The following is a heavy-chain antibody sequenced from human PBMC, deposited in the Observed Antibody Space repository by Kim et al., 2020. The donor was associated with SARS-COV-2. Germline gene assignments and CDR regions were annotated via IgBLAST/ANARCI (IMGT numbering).Heavy chain of an antibody. J-gene: IGHJ4*02. CDR2: TDGGTT. V-gene: IGHV3-15*01. Sequence: TDGGTTDCAEPVKGRFTISRDDSKNTLYLQMNSLKPEDTAVYYCTTRGDYWGQGTLVTVSS. CDR3: TTRGDY. D-gene: IGHD3-10*01.